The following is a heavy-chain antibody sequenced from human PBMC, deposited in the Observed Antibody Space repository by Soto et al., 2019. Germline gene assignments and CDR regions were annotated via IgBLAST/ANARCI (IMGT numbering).Heavy chain of an antibody. Sequence: QVQLVQSGAEVKKPGSSVKVSCKASGGTFSSYAISWVRQAPGQGLEWMGGIIPIFGTANYAQKFQGRVTIXAXXSTSTAYMELSSLRSEDTAVYYCARVRVSYNWFDPWGQGTLVTVSS. CDR2: IIPIFGTA. J-gene: IGHJ5*02. V-gene: IGHV1-69*12. D-gene: IGHD3-3*01. CDR3: ARVRVSYNWFDP. CDR1: GGTFSSYA.